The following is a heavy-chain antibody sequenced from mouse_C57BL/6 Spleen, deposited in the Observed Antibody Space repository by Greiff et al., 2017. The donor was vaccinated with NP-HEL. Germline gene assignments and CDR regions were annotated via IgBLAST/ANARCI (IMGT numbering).Heavy chain of an antibody. CDR2: IDPSDSYT. J-gene: IGHJ3*01. V-gene: IGHV1-59*01. CDR3: ANYDYDGRGFAY. D-gene: IGHD2-4*01. Sequence: VQLQQPGAELVRPGTSVKLSCKASGYTFTSYWMHWVKQRPGQGLEWIGVIDPSDSYTNYNQKFKGKATLTVDTSSSTAYMQLSSLTSEDSAVYYCANYDYDGRGFAYWGQGTLVTVSA. CDR1: GYTFTSYW.